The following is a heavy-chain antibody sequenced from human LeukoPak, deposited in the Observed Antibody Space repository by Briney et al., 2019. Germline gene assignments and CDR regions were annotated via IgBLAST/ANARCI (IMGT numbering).Heavy chain of an antibody. J-gene: IGHJ4*02. D-gene: IGHD6-19*01. V-gene: IGHV1-69*13. CDR2: IIPIFGTA. CDR3: ARGSGWDPWDY. CDR1: GGTFSSYA. Sequence: RASVKVSCKASGGTFSSYAISWVRQAPGRGLEWMGGIIPIFGTANYAQKFQGRVTITADESTSTAYMELSSLRSEDTAVYFCARGSGWDPWDYWGQGTLVTVSS.